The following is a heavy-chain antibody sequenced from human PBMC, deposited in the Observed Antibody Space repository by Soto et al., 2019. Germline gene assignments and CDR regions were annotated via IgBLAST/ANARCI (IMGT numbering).Heavy chain of an antibody. CDR1: GYTFSKYT. D-gene: IGHD4-17*01. CDR3: AKSMPTLTNGASDI. V-gene: IGHV1-18*04. CDR2: ISPYSDNT. J-gene: IGHJ3*02. Sequence: QVQLVQSGAEVKKPGASVKVSCKASGYTFSKYTISWVRQAPGQGLEWMGWISPYSDNTDYAQELQGRVTMTTDTSTTTAYMELRSLRSDDTAVYYCAKSMPTLTNGASDIWGQGTMVTVSS.